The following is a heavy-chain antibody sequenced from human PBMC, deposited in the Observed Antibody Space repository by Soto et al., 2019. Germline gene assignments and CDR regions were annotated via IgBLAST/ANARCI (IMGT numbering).Heavy chain of an antibody. CDR3: AKDPSGGEYFDY. CDR1: GFTFSSYG. CDR2: ISYDGSNK. J-gene: IGHJ4*02. Sequence: GGSLRLSCAASGFTFSSYGMHWVRQAPGKGLEWVAVISYDGSNKYYADSVKGRFTISRDNSKNTLYLQMNSLRAEDTAVYYCAKDPSGGEYFDYWGQGTLVTVSS. D-gene: IGHD3-10*01. V-gene: IGHV3-30*18.